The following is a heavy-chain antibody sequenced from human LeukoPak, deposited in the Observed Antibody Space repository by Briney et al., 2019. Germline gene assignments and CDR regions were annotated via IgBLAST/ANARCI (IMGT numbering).Heavy chain of an antibody. CDR2: ISAYNGNT. J-gene: IGHJ3*02. V-gene: IGHV1-18*01. CDR3: AREASSGIDAFDI. Sequence: ASVKVSCKASGYTFTSYGVSWVRQAPGQGLEWMGRISAYNGNTNYAQNLQGRVTMTTDTSTSTAYMELRSLRSDDTAVYYCAREASSGIDAFDIWGQGTMVTVSS. CDR1: GYTFTSYG. D-gene: IGHD6-19*01.